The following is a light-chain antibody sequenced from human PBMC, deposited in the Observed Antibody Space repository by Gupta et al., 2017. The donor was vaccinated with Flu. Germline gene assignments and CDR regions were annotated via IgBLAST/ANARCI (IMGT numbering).Light chain of an antibody. J-gene: IGKJ4*01. Sequence: IVLTQSPGTLSLSPGERATLSCRASQSVSSSYLAWYQQKPGQAPRLLIYGASSRAPGIPDRFSGSGSGTDFTLTISRLEPEDFAVYSCQQSGSSPLTFGGGTKVEIK. CDR2: GAS. CDR1: QSVSSSY. CDR3: QQSGSSPLT. V-gene: IGKV3-20*01.